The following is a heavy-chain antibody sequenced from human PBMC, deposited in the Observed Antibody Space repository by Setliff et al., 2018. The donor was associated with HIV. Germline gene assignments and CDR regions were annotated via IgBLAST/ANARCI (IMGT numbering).Heavy chain of an antibody. CDR1: GFTFSSYG. D-gene: IGHD6-19*01. CDR2: ISYDGSNK. J-gene: IGHJ2*01. V-gene: IGHV3-30*19. CDR3: ARGWTRAVFGYFDL. Sequence: PGGSLRLSCAASGFTFSSYGMHWVRQAPGRGLGWVAGISYDGSNKYYTDSVKGRFTISRDSSKNTLYLQMSSLRPEDTAVYYCARGWTRAVFGYFDLWGRGALVTVSS.